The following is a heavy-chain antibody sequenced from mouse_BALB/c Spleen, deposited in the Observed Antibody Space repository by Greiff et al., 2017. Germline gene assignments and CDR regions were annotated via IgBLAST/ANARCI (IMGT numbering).Heavy chain of an antibody. V-gene: IGHV5-6-5*01. J-gene: IGHJ2*01. CDR3: ARKTTVVATDY. Sequence: EVKLMESGGGLVKPGGSLKLSCAASGFTFSSYAMSWVRQTPEKRPEWVASISSGGSTYYPDSVKGRFTISRDNARNILYLQMSSLRSEDTAMYYCARKTTVVATDYWGQGTTLTVSS. CDR1: GFTFSSYA. CDR2: ISSGGST. D-gene: IGHD1-1*01.